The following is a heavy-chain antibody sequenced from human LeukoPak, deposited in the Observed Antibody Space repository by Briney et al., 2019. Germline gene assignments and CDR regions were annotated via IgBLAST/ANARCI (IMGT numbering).Heavy chain of an antibody. D-gene: IGHD1-26*01. J-gene: IGHJ4*02. CDR2: INPNSGGT. V-gene: IGHV1-2*02. CDR3: ASYSGSYSSDFDY. CDR1: GYTFTGYY. Sequence: ASVKVSFKASGYTFTGYYMHWVRQAPGQGLEWMGWINPNSGGTNYAQKFQGRVTMTRDTCISTAYMELSRLRSDDTAVYYCASYSGSYSSDFDYWGQGTLVTVSS.